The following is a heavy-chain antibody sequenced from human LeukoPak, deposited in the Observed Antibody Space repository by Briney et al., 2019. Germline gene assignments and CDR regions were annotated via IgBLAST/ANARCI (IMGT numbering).Heavy chain of an antibody. Sequence: PSETLSLTCTVSGGSVSSGSYYWSWIRQPPGKGLEWIGYIYYSGSTNYNPSLKSRVTISVDTSKNQSSLKLSSVTAADTAVYYCARARSIAVAGPYFDYWGQGTLVTVSS. V-gene: IGHV4-61*01. J-gene: IGHJ4*02. CDR3: ARARSIAVAGPYFDY. D-gene: IGHD6-19*01. CDR1: GGSVSSGSYY. CDR2: IYYSGST.